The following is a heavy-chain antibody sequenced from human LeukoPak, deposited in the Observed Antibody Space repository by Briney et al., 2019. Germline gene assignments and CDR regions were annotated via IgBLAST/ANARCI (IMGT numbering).Heavy chain of an antibody. J-gene: IGHJ4*02. D-gene: IGHD3-22*01. CDR2: INPSGGST. CDR1: GYTFTSYY. CDR3: AINRAGGINYYDSSAVDDY. V-gene: IGHV1-46*01. Sequence: ASVKVSCKASGYTFTSYYMHWVRQAPGQGLEWMGIINPSGGSTSYAQKFQGRVTMTRDTSTSTVYMELSSLRSEDTAVYYCAINRAGGINYYDSSAVDDYWGQGTLVAVSS.